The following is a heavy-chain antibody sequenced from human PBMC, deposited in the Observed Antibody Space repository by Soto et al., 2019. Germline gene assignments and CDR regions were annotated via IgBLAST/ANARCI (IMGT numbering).Heavy chain of an antibody. CDR2: IDDGGST. CDR1: GVSSGNYK. D-gene: IGHD3-10*01. CDR3: VRQGFGNLHGLVDV. V-gene: IGHV4-59*08. J-gene: IGHJ6*02. Sequence: QVQLQESGPGLVNPSETLSLTCTVSGVSSGNYKWSWIRQSPGKGLEWIGYIDDGGSTSYNPSLKSRVTMSVDTSTRQFSRNLRSVTAADTAVYYCVRQGFGNLHGLVDVWGQGTTVTVSS.